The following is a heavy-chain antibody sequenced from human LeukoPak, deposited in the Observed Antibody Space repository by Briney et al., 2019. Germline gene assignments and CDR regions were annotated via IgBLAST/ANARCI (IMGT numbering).Heavy chain of an antibody. D-gene: IGHD2-2*01. CDR1: GGSISSYY. CDR2: IYYNGRT. V-gene: IGHV4-59*01. J-gene: IGHJ4*02. Sequence: SETLSLTCAVSGGSISSYYWSWIRQSPGRGLEYIGHIYYNGRTDYNPSLKSRVTISVDTSRNQFSLKLNSVTAADTAEYFCARWYCSRGTCYYLDYWGQGTLVTVSS. CDR3: ARWYCSRGTCYYLDY.